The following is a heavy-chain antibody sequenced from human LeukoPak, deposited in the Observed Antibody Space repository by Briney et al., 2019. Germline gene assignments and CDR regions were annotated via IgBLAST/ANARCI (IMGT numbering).Heavy chain of an antibody. J-gene: IGHJ5*02. D-gene: IGHD2-2*01. CDR1: GFTFSSYA. CDR2: IKEDGSQK. CDR3: AKEIVPAANWFDP. V-gene: IGHV3-7*01. Sequence: GGSLRLSCAASGFTFSSYAMSWVRQAPGKGLEWVANIKEDGSQKYYVDSVKGRFTISRDNSKNTLYLQMNSLRAEDTAVYYCAKEIVPAANWFDPWGQGTLVAVSS.